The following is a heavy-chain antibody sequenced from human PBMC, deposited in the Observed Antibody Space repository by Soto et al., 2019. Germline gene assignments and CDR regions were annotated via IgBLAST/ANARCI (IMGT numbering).Heavy chain of an antibody. CDR1: GFTFSSYG. CDR3: ALTRVGPIFGGYYYYGMDV. Sequence: QVQLVESGGGVVQPGRSLRLSCAASGFTFSSYGMHWVRQAPGKGLEWVAVISYDGSNKYYADSVKGRFTISRDNSKNTLYLQMNSLRAEDTAVYYCALTRVGPIFGGYYYYGMDVWGQGTTVTVSS. V-gene: IGHV3-30*03. J-gene: IGHJ6*02. CDR2: ISYDGSNK. D-gene: IGHD3-16*01.